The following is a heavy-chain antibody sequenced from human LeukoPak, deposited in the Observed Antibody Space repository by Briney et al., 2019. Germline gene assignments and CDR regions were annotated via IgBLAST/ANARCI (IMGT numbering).Heavy chain of an antibody. CDR3: ARDNTYGVGGRAFDI. CDR2: ISYDGSNK. D-gene: IGHD4-17*01. V-gene: IGHV3-30-3*01. Sequence: GGSLRLSCAASGFTFSSYAMHWVRQAPGKGLEWVAVISYDGSNKYYADSVKGRFTISRDNSKNTLYLQMNSLRAEDTAVYYCARDNTYGVGGRAFDIWGQGTMVTVSS. CDR1: GFTFSSYA. J-gene: IGHJ3*02.